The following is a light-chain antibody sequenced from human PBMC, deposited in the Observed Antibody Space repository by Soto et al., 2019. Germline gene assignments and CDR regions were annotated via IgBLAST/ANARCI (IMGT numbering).Light chain of an antibody. Sequence: QSALTQPASVSGSPGQSITVSCTGTSSDIGAYAYVSWYQQHPGKAPKVIISEVSKRPSGVSHRFSGSKSGNTASLTISGLQAEDEADYYCSSYTSSSTVGVFGTGTKLTVL. V-gene: IGLV2-14*01. CDR3: SSYTSSSTVGV. J-gene: IGLJ1*01. CDR2: EVS. CDR1: SSDIGAYAY.